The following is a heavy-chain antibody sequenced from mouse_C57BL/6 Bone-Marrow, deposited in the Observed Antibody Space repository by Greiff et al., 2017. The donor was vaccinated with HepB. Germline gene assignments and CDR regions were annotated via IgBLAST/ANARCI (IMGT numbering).Heavy chain of an antibody. CDR3: TVITTVVRGFAY. CDR2: IHPNSGST. Sequence: QVQLQQSGAELVKPGASVKLSCKASGYTFTSYWMHWVKQRPGQGLEWIGMIHPNSGSTNYNEKFKSKATLTADKSSSTAYMELRSLTSEDSAVYYCTVITTVVRGFAYWGQGTLVTVSA. V-gene: IGHV1-64*01. D-gene: IGHD1-1*01. CDR1: GYTFTSYW. J-gene: IGHJ3*01.